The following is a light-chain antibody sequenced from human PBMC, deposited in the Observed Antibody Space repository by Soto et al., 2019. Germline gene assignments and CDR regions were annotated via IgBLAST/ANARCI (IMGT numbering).Light chain of an antibody. CDR2: KAS. Sequence: DIQMTQSPSTLSASVGDRVTITCRASQSISNWLAWYQQKPGKAPKVLIYKASSLESGVPSRFSGSGSVTEFTLTISSVQPDDFATYCCQQYNSYPYTFGQGTKLEIK. J-gene: IGKJ2*01. V-gene: IGKV1-5*03. CDR3: QQYNSYPYT. CDR1: QSISNW.